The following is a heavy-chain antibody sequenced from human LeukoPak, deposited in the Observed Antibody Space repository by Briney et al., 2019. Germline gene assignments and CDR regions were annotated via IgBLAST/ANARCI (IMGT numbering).Heavy chain of an antibody. CDR1: GYTFTSYD. Sequence: ASVKVSCKASGYTFTSYDINWVRQAPGQGLEWMGWMSPNSGNTGYAQKFQGRVTITRNTSISTAYMELSSLRSEDTAVYYCARSSAKTYYDFWSGDENFDYWGQGTLVTVSS. CDR2: MSPNSGNT. V-gene: IGHV1-8*03. J-gene: IGHJ4*02. CDR3: ARSSAKTYYDFWSGDENFDY. D-gene: IGHD3-3*01.